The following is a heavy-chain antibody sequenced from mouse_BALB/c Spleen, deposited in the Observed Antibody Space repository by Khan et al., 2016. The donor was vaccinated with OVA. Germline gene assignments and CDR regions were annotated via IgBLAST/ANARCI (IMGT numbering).Heavy chain of an antibody. D-gene: IGHD1-1*01. CDR1: GYTFINYW. CDR3: ARRGLRWDFDY. CDR2: INPSTGYT. V-gene: IGHV1-7*01. Sequence: VQLQQSGAELAKPGASVKMSCKASGYTFINYWILWVKQRPGQGLEWIGYINPSTGYTEYNQNFKDKATLTADKSSSTASMQLISLTSEDSAVYYCARRGLRWDFDYWGQGTTLTVSS. J-gene: IGHJ2*01.